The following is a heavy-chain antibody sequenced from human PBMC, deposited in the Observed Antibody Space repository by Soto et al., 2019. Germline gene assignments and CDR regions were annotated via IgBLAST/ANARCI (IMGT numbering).Heavy chain of an antibody. CDR1: GGSISSYY. J-gene: IGHJ4*02. Sequence: SETLSLTCTVSGGSISSYYWSWIRQPPGKGLEWIGYIYYSGSTNYNPSLKSRVTISVDTSKNQFSLKLSSVTAADTAVYYCARLYNWNDADDYWGQGTLVTVSS. D-gene: IGHD1-1*01. V-gene: IGHV4-59*08. CDR3: ARLYNWNDADDY. CDR2: IYYSGST.